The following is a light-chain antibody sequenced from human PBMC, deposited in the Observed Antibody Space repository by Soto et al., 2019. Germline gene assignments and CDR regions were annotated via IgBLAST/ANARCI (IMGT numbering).Light chain of an antibody. J-gene: IGKJ4*01. CDR1: QTISSW. V-gene: IGKV1-5*03. Sequence: DIQMTQSPSTLSASVGDRVIITCRASQTISSWLAWYQQKPGKAPKLLIYKASSFESGVPSRFSGSGSGTEFTLTISSLQPDDFATYYCQHYNNYLLTFGGGTKVEIK. CDR3: QHYNNYLLT. CDR2: KAS.